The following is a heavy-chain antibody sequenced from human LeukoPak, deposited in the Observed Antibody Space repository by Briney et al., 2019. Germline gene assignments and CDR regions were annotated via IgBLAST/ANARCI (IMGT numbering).Heavy chain of an antibody. Sequence: GGSLRLSCVASGFTFDTYWMSWVRQAPGKGLDWVAHIKEDGTRKYYVDSVKGRFTISRDNAKNTVYLEMNSLSVEDTATYYCIRDFRSADLWGQGTLVTVTS. J-gene: IGHJ5*02. CDR3: IRDFRSADL. V-gene: IGHV3-7*01. CDR1: GFTFDTYW. CDR2: IKEDGTRK.